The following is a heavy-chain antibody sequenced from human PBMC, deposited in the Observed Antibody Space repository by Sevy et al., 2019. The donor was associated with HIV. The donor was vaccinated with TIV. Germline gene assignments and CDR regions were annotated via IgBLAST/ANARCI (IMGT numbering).Heavy chain of an antibody. V-gene: IGHV3-21*06. Sequence: GGSLRLSCAASAFTFSSYNMNCVRQAPGKGLEWVSCISGSSNYIYYAESLKGRFIISRDNAKNTLYLQMNSLRADDTAVYYCARGPPDGSYDYFDYWGQGTLVTVSS. CDR2: ISGSSNYI. D-gene: IGHD1-26*01. CDR3: ARGPPDGSYDYFDY. CDR1: AFTFSSYN. J-gene: IGHJ4*02.